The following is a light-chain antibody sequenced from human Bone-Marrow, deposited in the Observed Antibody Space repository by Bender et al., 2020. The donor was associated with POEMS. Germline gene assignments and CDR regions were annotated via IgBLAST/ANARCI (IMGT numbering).Light chain of an antibody. J-gene: IGLJ1*01. CDR3: SSYTLSDTYV. CDR2: DVT. Sequence: QSALPQPASVSGSPGQSITISCTGPNIDGGSYDLDSWYQQHPGKAPRLIIFDVTSRPSGVSDRFSGSKSDNSASLTISGLQAADEADYYCSSYTLSDTYVFGTGTKVTVL. CDR1: NIDGGSYDL. V-gene: IGLV2-14*02.